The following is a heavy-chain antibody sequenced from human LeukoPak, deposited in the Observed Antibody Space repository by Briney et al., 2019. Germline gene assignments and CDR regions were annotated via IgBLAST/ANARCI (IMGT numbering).Heavy chain of an antibody. CDR3: ARVVAAPYYFDY. CDR1: GGSISSYY. CDR2: IYYSGST. Sequence: PSETLSLTCTVSGGSISSYYWSWMRQPPGKGLEWIGYIYYSGSTNYNPSLKSRVTISVDTSKNQFSLKLSYVTAADTAVYYCARVVAAPYYFDYWGQGTLVTVSS. J-gene: IGHJ4*02. D-gene: IGHD2-15*01. V-gene: IGHV4-59*01.